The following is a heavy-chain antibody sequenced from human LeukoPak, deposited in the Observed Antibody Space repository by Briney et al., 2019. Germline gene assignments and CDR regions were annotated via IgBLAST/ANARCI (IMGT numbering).Heavy chain of an antibody. CDR2: IYHSGST. Sequence: PSETLSLTCAVSGYSISSGYYWGWPRQPPGKGLEWIGNIYHSGSTYYNPSLKSRVTISLDTSKNQFSLKLSSVTAADTAMYYCARRDQRNWFDPWGQGTLVTVSS. D-gene: IGHD2-2*01. CDR1: GYSISSGYY. CDR3: ARRDQRNWFDP. V-gene: IGHV4-38-2*01. J-gene: IGHJ5*02.